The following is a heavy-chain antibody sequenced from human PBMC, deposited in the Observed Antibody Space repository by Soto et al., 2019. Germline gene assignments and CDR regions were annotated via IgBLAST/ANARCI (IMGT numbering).Heavy chain of an antibody. D-gene: IGHD5-18*01. V-gene: IGHV1-69*01. CDR1: GGIFTNNA. CDR2: VIPLFDTA. J-gene: IGHJ6*02. CDR3: ATGGHNDGYNFYHGMDV. Sequence: QVKVVQSGAEVKKPGSSVKVSCKVSGGIFTNNAISWVRQAPGQGLEWLGGVIPLFDTAYYAQIFRGRLRISADGAPTTAYMELSGLTSADTAVYFCATGGHNDGYNFYHGMDVWGQGTTVTVS.